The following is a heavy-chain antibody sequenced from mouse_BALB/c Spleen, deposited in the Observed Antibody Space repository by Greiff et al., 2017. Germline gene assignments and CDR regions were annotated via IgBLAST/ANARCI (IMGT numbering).Heavy chain of an antibody. CDR2: ISSGSSTI. J-gene: IGHJ2*01. CDR1: GFTFSSFG. V-gene: IGHV5-17*02. D-gene: IGHD2-1*01. Sequence: EVQLVESGGGLVQPGGSRKLSCAASGFTFSSFGMHWVRQAPEKGLEWVAYISSGSSTIYYADTVKGRFTISRDNPKNTLFLQMTSLRSEDSAMYYCARWSGNYYFDYWGQGTTLTVSS. CDR3: ARWSGNYYFDY.